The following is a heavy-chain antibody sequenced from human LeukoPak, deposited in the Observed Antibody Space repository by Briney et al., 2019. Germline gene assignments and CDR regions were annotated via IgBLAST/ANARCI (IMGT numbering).Heavy chain of an antibody. CDR1: GYTFTGYY. V-gene: IGHV1-2*02. CDR2: INPNSGGT. Sequence: GASVKVSCKASGYTFTGYYMHWVRQAPGQGLEWMGWINPNSGGTNYAQKFQGRVTMTRDTSISTAYMELSRLRSDDTAVYYCAREGGIAAAGTTEGAFDIWGQGTMVTVSS. J-gene: IGHJ3*02. D-gene: IGHD6-13*01. CDR3: AREGGIAAAGTTEGAFDI.